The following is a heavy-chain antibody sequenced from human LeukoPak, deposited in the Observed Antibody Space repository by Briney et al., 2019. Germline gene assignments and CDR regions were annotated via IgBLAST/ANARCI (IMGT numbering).Heavy chain of an antibody. D-gene: IGHD3-9*01. Sequence: PGGSLRLSCAASGFTVSSNFMSWVRQAPGKGLEWVSVIYSGGSTYYADSVKGRFAISRDNSKNTLYLQMNSLRVEDTAVYYCALGLVTDYWGQGTLVTVSS. J-gene: IGHJ4*02. V-gene: IGHV3-66*01. CDR3: ALGLVTDY. CDR1: GFTVSSNF. CDR2: IYSGGST.